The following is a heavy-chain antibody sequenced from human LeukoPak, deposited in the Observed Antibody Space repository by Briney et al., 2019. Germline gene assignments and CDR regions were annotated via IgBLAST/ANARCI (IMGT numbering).Heavy chain of an antibody. CDR2: IYYSGST. V-gene: IGHV4-39*01. D-gene: IGHD5-12*01. J-gene: IGHJ4*02. Sequence: SETLSLTCTVSGGSISSSSYYWGWIRQPPGKGLEWIGSIYYSGSTYYNPSLKSRVTISVDTSKNQFSLKLSSVTAADTAVYYCARQGVATILFSIYDYWGQGTLVTVSS. CDR3: ARQGVATILFSIYDY. CDR1: GGSISSSSYY.